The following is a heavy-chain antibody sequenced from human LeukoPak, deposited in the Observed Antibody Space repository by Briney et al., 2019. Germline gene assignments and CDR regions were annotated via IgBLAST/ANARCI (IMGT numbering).Heavy chain of an antibody. D-gene: IGHD6-13*01. CDR1: GFTFSSYS. Sequence: PGGSLRLSCAASGFTFSSYSMNWVRQAPGKGLEWVSVIYSGGSTYYADSVKGRFTISRDNSKNTMYLQMNSLRAEDAAVYYCAKAGSSWSFDYWGQGTLVTVSS. V-gene: IGHV3-53*01. J-gene: IGHJ4*02. CDR2: IYSGGST. CDR3: AKAGSSWSFDY.